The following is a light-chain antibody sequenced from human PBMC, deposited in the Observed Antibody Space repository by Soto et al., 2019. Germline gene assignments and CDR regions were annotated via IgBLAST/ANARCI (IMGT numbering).Light chain of an antibody. V-gene: IGLV2-14*01. J-gene: IGLJ1*01. Sequence: QSVLTQPASVSGSPGQSITISCTGTSSDVGIYNYVSWYQQHPGKAPKLMIHEVSNRPSGVSNRFSGSKSGNTASLTISGLQAEDEADYYCLSKTSSISYVFGTGTKVTVL. CDR1: SSDVGIYNY. CDR2: EVS. CDR3: LSKTSSISYV.